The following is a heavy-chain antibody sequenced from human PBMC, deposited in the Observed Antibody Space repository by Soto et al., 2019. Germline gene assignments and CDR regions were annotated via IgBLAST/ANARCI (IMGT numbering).Heavy chain of an antibody. CDR3: XXXXXXXXXXXXLSLDY. Sequence: QVQLVQSGAEVKKPGSSVKVSCKASGGSFSTYGINWVRLAPGQGLEWMGGIILKFGTTNYAQKFRGRVTXXXXXXXXXXXXXXXXXXXXXXXXXXXXXXXXXXXXXXXLSLDYWGQGTLVTVSS. CDR1: GGSFSTYG. CDR2: IILKFGTT. V-gene: IGHV1-69*13. J-gene: IGHJ4*02.